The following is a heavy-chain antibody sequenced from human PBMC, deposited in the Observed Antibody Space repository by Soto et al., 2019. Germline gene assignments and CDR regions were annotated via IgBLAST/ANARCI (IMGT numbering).Heavy chain of an antibody. CDR2: IGGADATT. J-gene: IGHJ6*03. D-gene: IGHD1-1*01. CDR1: GFTFGDYA. Sequence: GGSLRLSCTASGFTFGDYAMSWFRQAPGKGLEWVSSIGGADATTYYADSVKGRFTISRDNSRNILYLQMNSLRAEDTAVYYCRNWNRHYYYMDVWGKGTTVTVSS. V-gene: IGHV3-23*01. CDR3: RNWNRHYYYMDV.